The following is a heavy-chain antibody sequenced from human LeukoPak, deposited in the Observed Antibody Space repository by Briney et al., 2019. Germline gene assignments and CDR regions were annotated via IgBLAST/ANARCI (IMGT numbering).Heavy chain of an antibody. CDR2: INPNSGGT. V-gene: IGHV1-2*02. Sequence: GASVKVSCKASGYTFTGYYMHWVRKAPGQGLEWMGWINPNSGGTNYAQKFQGRATITGNTSISTAYMELSSLRSEDTAVYYCARWGSPGPSSGWWDYYYYMDVWGKGTTVTVSS. J-gene: IGHJ6*03. D-gene: IGHD6-19*01. CDR1: GYTFTGYY. CDR3: ARWGSPGPSSGWWDYYYYMDV.